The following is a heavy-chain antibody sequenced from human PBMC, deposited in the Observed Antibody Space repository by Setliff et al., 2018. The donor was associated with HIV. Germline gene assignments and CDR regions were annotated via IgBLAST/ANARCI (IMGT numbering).Heavy chain of an antibody. J-gene: IGHJ6*02. CDR2: IYAGGST. V-gene: IGHV3-53*01. CDR1: GFTVSDNY. CDR3: ARGRNRNYVVYGMDV. Sequence: PGGSLRLSCAASGFTVSDNYMSWVRQAPGKGLEWVSVIYAGGSTYYADSVKGRFTISRDNSKNMLYLQMDSLRAEDTAVYYCARGRNRNYVVYGMDVWGQGTTVTVSS. D-gene: IGHD1-7*01.